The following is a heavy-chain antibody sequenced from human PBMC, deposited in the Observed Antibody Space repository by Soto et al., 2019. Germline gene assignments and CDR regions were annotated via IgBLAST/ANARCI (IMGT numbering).Heavy chain of an antibody. CDR1: GYTFTSYG. J-gene: IGHJ6*02. D-gene: IGHD2-2*01. CDR2: IIPIFGTA. V-gene: IGHV1-69*06. Sequence: SVKFSCKASGYTFTSYGISWVRQAPGQGLEWMGGIIPIFGTANYAQKFQGRVTITADKSTSTAYMELSSLRSEDTAVYYCARDPGKYQLNHGMDIWGQGTTVTVSS. CDR3: ARDPGKYQLNHGMDI.